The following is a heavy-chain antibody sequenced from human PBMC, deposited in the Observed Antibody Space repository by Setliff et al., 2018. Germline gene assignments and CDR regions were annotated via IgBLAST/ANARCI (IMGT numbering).Heavy chain of an antibody. CDR1: GGSISSSSYY. V-gene: IGHV4-39*01. Sequence: PSETLSLTCTVSGGSISSSSYYWGWIRQPPGKGLEWIGSIYYSGSTYYNPSLKSRVTISVDTSKNQFPLKLSSVTAADTAVYYCAKRVYSSSWFQGWFDPWGQGTLVTVSS. CDR3: AKRVYSSSWFQGWFDP. CDR2: IYYSGST. D-gene: IGHD6-13*01. J-gene: IGHJ5*02.